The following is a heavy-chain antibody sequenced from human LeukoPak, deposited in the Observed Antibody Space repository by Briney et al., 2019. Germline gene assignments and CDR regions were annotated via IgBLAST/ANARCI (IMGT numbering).Heavy chain of an antibody. CDR1: GFTFSSYW. J-gene: IGHJ4*02. CDR3: ARGGELLRPADY. D-gene: IGHD1-26*01. Sequence: GGPLRLSCAASGFTFSSYWMSWVRQAPGKGLEWVANMNQDGSEKYYVDSVKGRFTISRDNAKNSLYLQMNNLRAEYTAVYYCARGGELLRPADYWGQGTLVTVSS. V-gene: IGHV3-7*01. CDR2: MNQDGSEK.